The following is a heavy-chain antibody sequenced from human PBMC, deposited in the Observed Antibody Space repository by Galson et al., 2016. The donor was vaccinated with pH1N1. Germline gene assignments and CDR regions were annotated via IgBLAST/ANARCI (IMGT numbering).Heavy chain of an antibody. CDR2: IYWHDDK. CDR1: GFSLTTSGVG. CDR3: AHGPYGYYVGYFDY. D-gene: IGHD2/OR15-2a*01. V-gene: IGHV2-5*01. Sequence: PALVKPTQTLTLTCTFSGFSLTTSGVGVGWIRQPPGKALEWLALIYWHDDKRCSPSLKSRLTITKDTSKNQVVRTMTNMDPVDTATYYWAHGPYGYYVGYFDYWGQGTLVTVSS. J-gene: IGHJ4*02.